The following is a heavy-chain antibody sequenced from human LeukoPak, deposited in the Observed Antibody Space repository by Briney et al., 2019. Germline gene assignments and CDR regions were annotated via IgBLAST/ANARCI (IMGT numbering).Heavy chain of an antibody. CDR1: GFTFSIYA. CDR2: ISSDGINK. D-gene: IGHD4-17*01. Sequence: PGTSLRLSCAASGFTFSIYAMQWVRQAPGKGLEWVAVISSDGINKYYADSVMGRFIISRDNSMNTLYLQMNSLRTEDTGVYYCASAAATLTNLRLVDYWGQGTLVTVSS. CDR3: ASAAATLTNLRLVDY. V-gene: IGHV3-30-3*01. J-gene: IGHJ4*02.